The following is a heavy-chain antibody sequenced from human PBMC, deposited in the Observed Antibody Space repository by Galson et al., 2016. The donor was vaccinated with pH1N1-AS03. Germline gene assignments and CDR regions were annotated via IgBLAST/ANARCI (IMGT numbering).Heavy chain of an antibody. Sequence: SLRLSCAASGFTFGNYWMTWVRQAPGKGLEWVANIRQDGSERYYVDSVEGRFTISRDNAKNSVYLQMNSLRAADTAVYYCARGSGWYDYWGQGTLVTVSS. V-gene: IGHV3-7*04. CDR2: IRQDGSER. D-gene: IGHD6-13*01. J-gene: IGHJ4*02. CDR3: ARGSGWYDY. CDR1: GFTFGNYW.